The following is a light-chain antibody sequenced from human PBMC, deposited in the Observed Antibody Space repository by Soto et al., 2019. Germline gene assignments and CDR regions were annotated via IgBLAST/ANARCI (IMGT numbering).Light chain of an antibody. CDR2: DAS. Sequence: DIQMTQSPSTLSASVGDRVTITCRASQSISSWLAWYQQKPGKAPKLLIYDASSLESGLPSRFSGSGSGTEFTLTISSLQPDDFATYYCQQYNSSPTFGQGTKVEIK. CDR1: QSISSW. J-gene: IGKJ1*01. V-gene: IGKV1-5*01. CDR3: QQYNSSPT.